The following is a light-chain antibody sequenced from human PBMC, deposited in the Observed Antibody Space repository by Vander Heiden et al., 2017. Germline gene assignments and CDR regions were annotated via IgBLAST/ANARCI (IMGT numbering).Light chain of an antibody. CDR3: AAWDDSLNGVV. J-gene: IGLJ2*01. V-gene: IGLV1-36*01. CDR2: YDN. CDR1: SSNIGNNA. Sequence: QSVLTQPPSVSEAPRQRVTIPCSGSSSNIGNNAVNWYQHLPGKAPNLLIYYDNLLPSGVSDRFSGSKSGTSASLAISGLQSEDEADYYCAAWDDSLNGVVFGGGTKLTVL.